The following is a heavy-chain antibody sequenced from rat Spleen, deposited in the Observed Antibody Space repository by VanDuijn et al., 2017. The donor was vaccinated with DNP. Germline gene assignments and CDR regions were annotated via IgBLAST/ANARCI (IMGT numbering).Heavy chain of an antibody. CDR2: ISYDGSST. J-gene: IGHJ2*01. V-gene: IGHV5-7*01. Sequence: EVQLVESGGGLVQPGRSLKLSCAASGFTFSDYNMAWVRQAPKKGLEWVATISYDGSSTNYRDSVKGRFTISRDNAKNILYLQMDSLRSEDTATYYCARPDYWGQGVMVTVSS. CDR1: GFTFSDYN. CDR3: ARPDY.